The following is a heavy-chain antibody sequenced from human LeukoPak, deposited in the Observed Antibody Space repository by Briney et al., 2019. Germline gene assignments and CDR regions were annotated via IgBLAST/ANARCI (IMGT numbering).Heavy chain of an antibody. V-gene: IGHV3-30*02. CDR3: AKARRGFGVVRDYFDY. J-gene: IGHJ4*02. CDR2: IRYDGSNK. D-gene: IGHD3-3*01. CDR1: GFTFSSYG. Sequence: GGSLRLSCAASGFTFSSYGMHRVRQAPGKGLEWVAFIRYDGSNKYYADSVKGRFTISRDNSKNTLYLQMNSLRAEDTAVYYCAKARRGFGVVRDYFDYWGQGTLVTVSS.